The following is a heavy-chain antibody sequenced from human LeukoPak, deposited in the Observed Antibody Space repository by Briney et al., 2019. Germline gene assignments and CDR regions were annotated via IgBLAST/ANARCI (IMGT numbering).Heavy chain of an antibody. CDR3: ARTEYGSGSYYGYYYYMDV. CDR2: IYYSGST. Sequence: SETLSLTGTVSGGSISSYYWSWIRQPPGKGLEWIGYIYYSGSTNYNPSLKSRVTISVDTSKNQFSLNLSSVTAADTAVYYCARTEYGSGSYYGYYYYMDVWGKGTTVTISS. J-gene: IGHJ6*03. CDR1: GGSISSYY. V-gene: IGHV4-59*08. D-gene: IGHD3-10*01.